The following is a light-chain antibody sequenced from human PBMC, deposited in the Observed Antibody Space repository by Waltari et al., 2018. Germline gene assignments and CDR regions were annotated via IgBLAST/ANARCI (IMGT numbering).Light chain of an antibody. J-gene: IGLJ3*02. CDR1: SSDIGVYKY. CDR3: ASYTSSNTWV. V-gene: IGLV2-14*01. Sequence: QSALTQPASVSGSPRQSITISCGGTSSDIGVYKYVSWYQQYSGKAPKLIIYEVTNRPSGVSNRFSGSKSGNTASLTISGLQAEDEADYYCASYTSSNTWVFGGGTKLTVL. CDR2: EVT.